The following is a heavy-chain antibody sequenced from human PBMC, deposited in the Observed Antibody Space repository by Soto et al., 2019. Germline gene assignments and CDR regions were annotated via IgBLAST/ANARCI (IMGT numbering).Heavy chain of an antibody. CDR2: IDPSDSYT. J-gene: IGHJ6*02. V-gene: IGHV5-10-1*01. Sequence: GESLKISCKGSGYSFTNYWISWVRQMPGKGLEWMGRIDPSDSYTNYSPSFQGHVTISADKSISTAYLQSSSLKASDTAMYYCARQGYYYYGMDVWGQGTTVTVSS. CDR1: GYSFTNYW. CDR3: ARQGYYYYGMDV.